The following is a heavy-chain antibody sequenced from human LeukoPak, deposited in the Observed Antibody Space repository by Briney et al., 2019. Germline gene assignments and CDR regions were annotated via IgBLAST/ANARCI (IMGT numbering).Heavy chain of an antibody. D-gene: IGHD3-16*01. CDR3: ARERRLVGAFDI. J-gene: IGHJ3*02. CDR1: GGSISSYY. Sequence: PSETLSLTCTVSGGSISSYYWSWIRQPPGKGLEWIGYIYYSGSTNYNPSLKSRVTISVDTSKNQFSLKLSSVTAADTAVYYCARERRLVGAFDIWGQGTMVTVSS. V-gene: IGHV4-59*12. CDR2: IYYSGST.